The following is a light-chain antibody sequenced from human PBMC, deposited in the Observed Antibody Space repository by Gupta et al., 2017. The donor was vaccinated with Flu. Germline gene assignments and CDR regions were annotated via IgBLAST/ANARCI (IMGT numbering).Light chain of an antibody. CDR2: VNN. V-gene: IGLV1-44*01. Sequence: QSGLTQPPSASGTPGQRVPISCSGSSSSIGSNTVNWYQHLPGTAPQLLIYVNNQRPSGVPDRFSGSKSGTSASLAISGLQADDEADYYCASWDDSLSGQVVFGGGTKLTVL. J-gene: IGLJ2*01. CDR3: ASWDDSLSGQVV. CDR1: SSSIGSNT.